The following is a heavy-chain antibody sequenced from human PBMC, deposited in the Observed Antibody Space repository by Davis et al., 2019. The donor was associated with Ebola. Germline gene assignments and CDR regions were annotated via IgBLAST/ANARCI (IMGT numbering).Heavy chain of an antibody. CDR3: AKIHQLLFDY. CDR1: GFTFSNAW. D-gene: IGHD1-26*01. J-gene: IGHJ4*02. Sequence: GGSLRLSCAASGFTFSNAWMSWVRQAPGKGLEWVSAISGSGGSTYYADSVKGRFTISRDNSKNTLYLQMNSLRAEDAAVYYCAKIHQLLFDYWGQGTLVTVSS. CDR2: ISGSGGST. V-gene: IGHV3-23*01.